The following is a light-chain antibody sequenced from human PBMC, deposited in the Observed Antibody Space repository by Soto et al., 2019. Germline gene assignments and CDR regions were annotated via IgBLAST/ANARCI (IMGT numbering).Light chain of an antibody. V-gene: IGLV2-14*01. CDR3: CSYTTSNTRQIV. Sequence: QSVLTQPASVSGSPGYSITISCTGTSSDVGGYNYVSWYQQHPGKAPKFMIYDVSNRPSGVSNRFSGSKSGNTASLTISGLQAEDEADYYCCSYTTSNTRQIVFGTGTKVTVL. CDR1: SSDVGGYNY. CDR2: DVS. J-gene: IGLJ1*01.